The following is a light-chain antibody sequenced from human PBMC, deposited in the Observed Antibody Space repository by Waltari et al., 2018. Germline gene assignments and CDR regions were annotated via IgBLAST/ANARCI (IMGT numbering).Light chain of an antibody. Sequence: QTVVTQEPSLTVSPGGTVTLTCASSTGAVTSGYYPNWFQQKPGKAPRALIYSTSNKQSWTPARFSGSLLGGKAALTLSGVQPEDEAEYYCLLYYGGARVFGGGTKLTVL. CDR3: LLYYGGARV. CDR2: STS. J-gene: IGLJ3*02. CDR1: TGAVTSGYY. V-gene: IGLV7-43*01.